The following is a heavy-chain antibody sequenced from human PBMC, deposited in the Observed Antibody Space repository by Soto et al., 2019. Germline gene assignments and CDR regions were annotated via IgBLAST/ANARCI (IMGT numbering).Heavy chain of an antibody. J-gene: IGHJ4*02. CDR3: AGSPSSIHFDY. V-gene: IGHV4-31*03. D-gene: IGHD1-26*01. Sequence: TLCVTCTVSGVAFSSGGYCWSWIRQHPGKGLEWIGYIYYSGSTYYNPSVKSRVTISVDTSKTQFSLKLSSVPAADTAVYYCAGSPSSIHFDYWGQGTLVTVSS. CDR2: IYYSGST. CDR1: GVAFSSGGYC.